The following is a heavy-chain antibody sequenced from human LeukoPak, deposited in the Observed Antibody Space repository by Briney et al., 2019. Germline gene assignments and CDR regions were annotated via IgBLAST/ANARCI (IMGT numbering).Heavy chain of an antibody. J-gene: IGHJ5*02. CDR1: GFTFSSYG. V-gene: IGHV3-33*08. D-gene: IGHD3-3*01. CDR3: ATEKVPKLRFLEWFVH. CDR2: IWYGGSNK. Sequence: GRSLRLSCAASGFTFSSYGMHWVRQAPGKGLEWVAVIWYGGSNKYYADSVKGRFTISRDNSKNTLYLQMNSLRAEDTAVYYCATEKVPKLRFLEWFVHWGQGTLVTVSS.